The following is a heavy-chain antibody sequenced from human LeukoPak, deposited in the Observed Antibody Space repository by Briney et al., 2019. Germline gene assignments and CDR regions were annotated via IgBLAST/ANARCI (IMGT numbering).Heavy chain of an antibody. V-gene: IGHV1-2*02. D-gene: IGHD2-2*01. Sequence: ASVKVSCKASGYTFTGYYMHWVRQAPGQGLEWMGWINPNSGGTNYAQKFQGRVTMTRDTSISTAYMELSRLRSDDTAVYYCARGGPHCSSTSCYVFANFDYWGQGTLVTVSS. J-gene: IGHJ4*02. CDR1: GYTFTGYY. CDR3: ARGGPHCSSTSCYVFANFDY. CDR2: INPNSGGT.